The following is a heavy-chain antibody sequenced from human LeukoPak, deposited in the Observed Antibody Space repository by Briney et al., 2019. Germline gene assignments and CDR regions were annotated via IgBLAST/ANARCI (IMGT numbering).Heavy chain of an antibody. CDR2: ISTDTGET. CDR1: GFTFSNSG. V-gene: IGHV3-23*01. J-gene: IGHJ4*02. Sequence: GGSLRLSCAASGFTFSNSGMSWVRQAPGKGLEWVSAISTDTGETHYADSVKGRFTISRDNSKNTVSLQMSSLRAEDTALYYCAKGSGNGYGSGPFDYWGQGTLVTVSS. CDR3: AKGSGNGYGSGPFDY. D-gene: IGHD3-10*01.